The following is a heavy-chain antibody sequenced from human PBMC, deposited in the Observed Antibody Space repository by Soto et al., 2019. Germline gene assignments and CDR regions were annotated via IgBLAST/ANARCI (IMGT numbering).Heavy chain of an antibody. D-gene: IGHD4-17*01. Sequence: ASLKVSCKSSGSTFTSYGISWVRQAPGQGLEWMGWISAHNGNTNYAQKLQGRVAMTTDTSTSTAYMELRRLRSDDTAVYYCARIDTVTDAFDIWGQGTMVTVSS. CDR2: ISAHNGNT. CDR3: ARIDTVTDAFDI. J-gene: IGHJ3*02. CDR1: GSTFTSYG. V-gene: IGHV1-18*04.